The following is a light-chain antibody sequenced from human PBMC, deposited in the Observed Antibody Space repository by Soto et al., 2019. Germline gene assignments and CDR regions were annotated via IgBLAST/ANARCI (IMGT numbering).Light chain of an antibody. CDR3: QQYQSYSS. Sequence: DIQMTQSPSTLAASLGDRVTITCRASQNINSWLAWYQQKPGKAPNLLIYRASSLESGVPSRFSGSGSGTEFTLTISSLQPDDFATYFCQQYQSYSSFAGGTKVDI. V-gene: IGKV1-5*01. CDR1: QNINSW. J-gene: IGKJ4*01. CDR2: RAS.